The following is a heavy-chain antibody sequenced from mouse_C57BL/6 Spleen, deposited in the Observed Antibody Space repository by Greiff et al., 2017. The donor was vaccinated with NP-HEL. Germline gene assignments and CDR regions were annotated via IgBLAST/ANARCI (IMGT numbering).Heavy chain of an antibody. D-gene: IGHD4-1*01. Sequence: DVMLVESGGDLVKPGGSLKLSCAASGFTFSSYGMSWVRQTPDKRLEWVATISSGGSYTYYPDSVKGRFTISRDNAKNTLYLQMSSLKSEDTAMYYCARRGGTDYWGQGTTLTVSS. V-gene: IGHV5-6*02. CDR2: ISSGGSYT. CDR1: GFTFSSYG. CDR3: ARRGGTDY. J-gene: IGHJ2*01.